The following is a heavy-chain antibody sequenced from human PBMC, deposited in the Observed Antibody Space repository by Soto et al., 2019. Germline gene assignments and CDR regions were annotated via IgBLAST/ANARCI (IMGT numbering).Heavy chain of an antibody. J-gene: IGHJ2*01. V-gene: IGHV1-69*12. CDR3: AQTLGSAVAGPGRFDL. CDR2: ITPFFGTA. Sequence: QVQLVQSGAEVKKPGSSVKVSCKASGGTFSNYAISWVRQAPGQGLEWMGGITPFFGTANYAQKVQVRVTITADESMSTAYMELSRLRSGDTDVYYCAQTLGSAVAGPGRFDLWGRGTLVTVSS. D-gene: IGHD6-19*01. CDR1: GGTFSNYA.